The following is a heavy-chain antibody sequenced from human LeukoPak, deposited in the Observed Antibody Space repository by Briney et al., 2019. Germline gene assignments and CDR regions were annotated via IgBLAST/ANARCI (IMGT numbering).Heavy chain of an antibody. V-gene: IGHV1-2*06. CDR2: INPNSGGT. D-gene: IGHD3-16*01. Sequence: ASVKVSCKASGYTFTGYYMHWVRQAPGQGLEWMGRINPNSGGTNYAQKFQGRVTMTRDTSISTAYMELSRLRSDDTAVYYCARDWPVGGGAFDIWGRGTMVTVSS. CDR3: ARDWPVGGGAFDI. CDR1: GYTFTGYY. J-gene: IGHJ3*02.